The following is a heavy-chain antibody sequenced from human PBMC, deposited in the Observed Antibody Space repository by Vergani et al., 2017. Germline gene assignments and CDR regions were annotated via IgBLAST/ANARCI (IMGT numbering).Heavy chain of an antibody. V-gene: IGHV4-39*07. CDR2: INHSGST. Sequence: QLQLQESGPGLVKPSETLSLTCTVSGGSISSSSYYWNWIRQPPGKGLEWIGEINHSGSTNYNPSLKSRVTISVDTSKNQFSLKLSSVTAADTAVYYCARGRGRRYCSGGSCYSGYYYYMDVWGKGTTVTVSS. CDR3: ARGRGRRYCSGGSCYSGYYYYMDV. D-gene: IGHD2-15*01. J-gene: IGHJ6*03. CDR1: GGSISSSSYY.